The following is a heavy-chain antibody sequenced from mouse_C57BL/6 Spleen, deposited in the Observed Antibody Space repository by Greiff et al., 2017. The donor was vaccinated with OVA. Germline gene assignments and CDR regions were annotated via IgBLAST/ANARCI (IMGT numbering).Heavy chain of an antibody. CDR3: ARERNYYGSSPWYFDV. CDR1: GFTFSSYA. Sequence: EVQLVESGGGLVKPGGSLKLSCAASGFTFSSYAMSWVRQTPEKRLEWVATISDGGSYTYYPDNVKGRFTISRDNAKNNLYLQMSHLKSEDTAMYYCARERNYYGSSPWYFDVWGTGTTVTVSS. D-gene: IGHD1-1*01. V-gene: IGHV5-4*01. J-gene: IGHJ1*03. CDR2: ISDGGSYT.